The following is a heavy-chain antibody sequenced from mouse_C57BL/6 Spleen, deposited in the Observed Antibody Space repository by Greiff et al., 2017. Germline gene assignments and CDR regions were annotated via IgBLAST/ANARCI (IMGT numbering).Heavy chain of an antibody. CDR1: GYTFTSYW. CDR2: IHPNSGST. CDR3: ARGLLLPYFDY. D-gene: IGHD1-1*01. V-gene: IGHV1-64*01. Sequence: VQLQQSGAELVKPGASVKLSCKASGYTFTSYWMHWVKQRPGQGLEWIGMIHPNSGSTNYNEKFKSKATLTVDKSSSTAYMQLSSLTSEDSAVYYCARGLLLPYFDYWGQGTTLTVSS. J-gene: IGHJ2*01.